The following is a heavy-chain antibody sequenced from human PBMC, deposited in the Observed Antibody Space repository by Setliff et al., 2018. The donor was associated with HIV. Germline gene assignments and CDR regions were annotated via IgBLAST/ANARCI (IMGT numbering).Heavy chain of an antibody. CDR1: GGSISSYY. D-gene: IGHD6-13*01. V-gene: IGHV4-59*01. J-gene: IGHJ6*03. CDR3: VRVSCSSWYSIPRNYYYSMDV. Sequence: SETLSLTCTVSGGSISSYYWSWIRQPPGKGLEWIGYIYYSGSTNYNPSLKSRVTTSVDTSKNQFSLKLSSVTAADTAVYYCVRVSCSSWYSIPRNYYYSMDVWGEGTTVTVSS. CDR2: IYYSGST.